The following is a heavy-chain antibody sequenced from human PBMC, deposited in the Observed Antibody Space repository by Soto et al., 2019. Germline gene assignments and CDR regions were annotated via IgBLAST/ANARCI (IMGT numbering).Heavy chain of an antibody. J-gene: IGHJ6*02. Sequence: QVQLQESGPGLVKPSETLSLTCTVSGGSISSYYWSWIRQPPGKGLEWIGYIYYSGSTNYNPSLKSRVTISVDTSKNQFSLKLSSVTAADTAVYYCARDHRFGELDYYYGMDVWGQGTTVTVSS. CDR3: ARDHRFGELDYYYGMDV. V-gene: IGHV4-59*01. CDR2: IYYSGST. D-gene: IGHD3-10*01. CDR1: GGSISSYY.